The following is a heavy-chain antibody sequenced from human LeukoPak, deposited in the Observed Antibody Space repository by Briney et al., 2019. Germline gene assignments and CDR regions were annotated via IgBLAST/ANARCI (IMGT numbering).Heavy chain of an antibody. CDR3: ARDNSWASARCTNFDY. D-gene: IGHD6-13*01. V-gene: IGHV1-69*04. Sequence: SVKVSCKASGGTFSSYAISWVRQAPGQGLEWMGRIIPILGIANYAQKFQGRVTITADKSASTSYMELSSLRSEDTAVYYCARDNSWASARCTNFDYWGQGTLVTVSS. CDR1: GGTFSSYA. J-gene: IGHJ4*02. CDR2: IIPILGIA.